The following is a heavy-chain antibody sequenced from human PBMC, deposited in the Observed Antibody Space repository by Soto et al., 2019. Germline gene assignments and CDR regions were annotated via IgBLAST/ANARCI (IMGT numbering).Heavy chain of an antibody. CDR1: GGSISSGGYY. CDR3: ARQALLWFGELRMNWFDP. D-gene: IGHD3-10*01. J-gene: IGHJ5*02. V-gene: IGHV4-39*01. Sequence: PSETLSLTCTVSGGSISSGGYYWSWIRQHPGKGLEWIGRIYYSGSTYYNPSLKSRVTISVDTSKNQFSLKLSSVTAADTAVYYCARQALLWFGELRMNWFDPWGQGTLVTVSS. CDR2: IYYSGST.